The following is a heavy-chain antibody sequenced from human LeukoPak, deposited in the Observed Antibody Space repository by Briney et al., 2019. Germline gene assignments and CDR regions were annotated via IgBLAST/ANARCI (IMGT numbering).Heavy chain of an antibody. V-gene: IGHV3-21*01. CDR3: VRLRRNSDSSGYYYYYDY. Sequence: PGGSLRLSCTVSEFTFSSYSMNWVRQAPGKGLEWVAYINRGDTYIYYADSMKGRFTISRDDAKSSLYLQMNSLRAEDTAVYYCVRLRRNSDSSGYYYYYDYGGQGILVTVSS. CDR1: EFTFSSYS. CDR2: INRGDTYI. J-gene: IGHJ4*02. D-gene: IGHD3-22*01.